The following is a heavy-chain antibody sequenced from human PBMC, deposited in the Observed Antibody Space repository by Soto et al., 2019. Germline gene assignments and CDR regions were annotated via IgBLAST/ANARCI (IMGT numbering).Heavy chain of an antibody. V-gene: IGHV3-11*05. CDR1: GFTFSDYY. J-gene: IGHJ4*02. D-gene: IGHD5-18*01. Sequence: PGGSLRLSCAASGFTFSDYYMSWIRQAPGKGLEWVSYISSSSSYTNYADSVKGRFTISRDNAKNSLYLQMNSLRAEDTAVYYCARGLNSYGIDYWGQGTLVTVSS. CDR2: ISSSSSYT. CDR3: ARGLNSYGIDY.